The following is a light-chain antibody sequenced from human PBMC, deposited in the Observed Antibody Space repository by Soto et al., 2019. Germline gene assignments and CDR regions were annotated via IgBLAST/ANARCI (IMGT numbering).Light chain of an antibody. V-gene: IGKV1-9*01. CDR1: QDITNY. Sequence: DIQMTQSPSSLSASVGDRFTMTCQASQDITNYLNWYQQKPGKAPQLLIYAASTLQSGVPSRFSGSGSGTDFTLTISSLQPEDFATYYCQQLNSYPLTFGGGTKVDI. J-gene: IGKJ4*01. CDR3: QQLNSYPLT. CDR2: AAS.